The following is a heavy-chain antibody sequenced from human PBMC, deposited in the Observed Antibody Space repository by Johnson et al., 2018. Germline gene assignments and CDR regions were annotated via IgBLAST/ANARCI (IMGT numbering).Heavy chain of an antibody. V-gene: IGHV3-48*01. CDR2: ISSSSSTI. CDR1: GFTFSSYS. D-gene: IGHD1-7*01. Sequence: EVQLVESGGGLVQXGGSXRLXCAASGFTFSSYSMNWVRQAPGKGLEWVSYISSSSSTIYYADSVKGRLTISRDNAKNSLSLQMNSLRAEDTAVYYCAREGRDSWNYGAFDIWGQGTMVTVSS. J-gene: IGHJ3*02. CDR3: AREGRDSWNYGAFDI.